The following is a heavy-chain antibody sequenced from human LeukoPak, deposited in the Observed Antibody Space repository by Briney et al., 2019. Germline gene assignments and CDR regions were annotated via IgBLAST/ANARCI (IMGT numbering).Heavy chain of an antibody. CDR3: ARIFSSGYCSSTSCQNNWFDP. CDR2: IYPGDSDT. V-gene: IGHV5-51*01. CDR1: GYSFTSYW. Sequence: GDSLKISCKGSGYSFTSYWIGWVRQMPGKGLEWMGIIYPGDSDTRYSPSFQGQVTISADKSISTAYLQWSSLKASDTAMYYCARIFSSGYCSSTSCQNNWFDPWGQGTLVTVSS. D-gene: IGHD2-2*01. J-gene: IGHJ5*02.